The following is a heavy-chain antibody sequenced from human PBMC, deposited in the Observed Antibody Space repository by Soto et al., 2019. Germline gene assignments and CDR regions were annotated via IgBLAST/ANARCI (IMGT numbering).Heavy chain of an antibody. V-gene: IGHV3-23*01. CDR2: ISGSGGST. CDR1: GFTFSSYA. J-gene: IGHJ5*02. D-gene: IGHD1-7*01. Sequence: EVQLLESGGGLVQPGGSPRLSCAASGFTFSSYAMSWVRQAPGKGLEWVSAISGSGGSTYYADSVKGRFTISRDNSKNTLYLQMNSLRAEDTAVYYCAKNRPTWNYGYNWFDPWGQGTLVTVSS. CDR3: AKNRPTWNYGYNWFDP.